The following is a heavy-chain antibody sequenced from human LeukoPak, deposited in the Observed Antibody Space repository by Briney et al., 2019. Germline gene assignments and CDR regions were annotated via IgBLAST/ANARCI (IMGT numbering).Heavy chain of an antibody. J-gene: IGHJ4*02. V-gene: IGHV4-31*03. CDR3: AKTDSSGYYADY. D-gene: IGHD3-22*01. Sequence: SETLFLTCTVSGGSISSGDYYWSWIRQHPGKGLEWIGYIYYSGSTYYNPSLKSRVTISVDTSKNQFSLKLSSVTAADTAMYYCAKTDSSGYYADYWGQGTLVTVSS. CDR1: GGSISSGDYY. CDR2: IYYSGST.